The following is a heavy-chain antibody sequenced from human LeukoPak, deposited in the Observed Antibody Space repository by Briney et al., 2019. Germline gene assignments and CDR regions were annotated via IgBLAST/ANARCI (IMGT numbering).Heavy chain of an antibody. Sequence: SQTLSLTCAISGDSVSSNSAAWNWIRQSPSRGLEWLGRTYYRSKWYNDYAVSVKSRITINPDTSKNQFSLQLNSVTPEDTAVYYCARDSGSSTAVPYYYYHMDVWGKGTTVTVSS. J-gene: IGHJ6*03. V-gene: IGHV6-1*01. CDR2: TYYRSKWYN. D-gene: IGHD1-26*01. CDR1: GDSVSSNSAA. CDR3: ARDSGSSTAVPYYYYHMDV.